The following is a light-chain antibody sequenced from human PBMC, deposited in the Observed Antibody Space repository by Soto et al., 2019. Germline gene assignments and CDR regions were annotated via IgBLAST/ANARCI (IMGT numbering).Light chain of an antibody. V-gene: IGLV2-23*01. CDR3: CSYVGSSTDVG. CDR1: SSDVGRYNL. Sequence: QSALTQPASVSGSPGQSITISCTGTSSDVGRYNLVSWYQQHQGKAPKLMIYEGSKPPSGVSNRFSGSKSGNTASLTISGLQAEEEADYYCCSYVGSSTDVGFGGGTKLTVL. CDR2: EGS. J-gene: IGLJ2*01.